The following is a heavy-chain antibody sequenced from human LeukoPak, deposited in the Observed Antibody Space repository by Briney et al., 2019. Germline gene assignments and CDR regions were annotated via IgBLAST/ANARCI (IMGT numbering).Heavy chain of an antibody. V-gene: IGHV4-59*01. Sequence: PSETQSLTCTVSGGSISSYFWTWIRQPPGKGLEWIGYTYHSGTTNYNPSLKSRVSISVDTSKNQFSLKLSSVTAADTAVYYCAQKAPYSPAYSQHWGQGTLVTVSS. D-gene: IGHD2-15*01. J-gene: IGHJ1*01. CDR3: AQKAPYSPAYSQH. CDR1: GGSISSYF. CDR2: TYHSGTT.